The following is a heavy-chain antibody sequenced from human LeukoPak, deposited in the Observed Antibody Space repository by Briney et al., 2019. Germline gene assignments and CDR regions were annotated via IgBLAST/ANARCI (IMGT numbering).Heavy chain of an antibody. V-gene: IGHV4-61*02. CDR2: IYTSGST. J-gene: IGHJ4*02. Sequence: SSQPLSLTCTVSGGPIRSGSYYWSWIRQPAGKGLEWIGRIYTSGSTNYNPSLKSRVTISVDTSKNQFSLKLSSVTAADTAVYYCARAHYQLLSLDYWGQGTLVTVSS. D-gene: IGHD2-2*01. CDR1: GGPIRSGSYY. CDR3: ARAHYQLLSLDY.